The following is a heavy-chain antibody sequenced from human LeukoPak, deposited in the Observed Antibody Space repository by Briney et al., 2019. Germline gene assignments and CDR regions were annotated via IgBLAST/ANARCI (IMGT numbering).Heavy chain of an antibody. CDR1: GGSISSSSYY. CDR2: IYYSGST. J-gene: IGHJ4*02. CDR3: ARGGYSSSWYYFDY. Sequence: RPSETLSLTCTVSGGSISSSSYYWGWIRQPPGKGLEWIGSIYYSGSTYYNPSLKSRVTISVETSKNQFSLKLSSVTAADTAVYYCARGGYSSSWYYFDYWGQGTLVTVSS. V-gene: IGHV4-39*01. D-gene: IGHD6-13*01.